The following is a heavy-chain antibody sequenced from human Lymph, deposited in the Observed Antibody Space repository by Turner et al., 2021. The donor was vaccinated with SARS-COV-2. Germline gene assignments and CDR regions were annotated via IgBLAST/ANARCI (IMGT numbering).Heavy chain of an antibody. CDR2: IYVSGST. V-gene: IGHV4-59*08. CDR3: ARGFDY. CDR1: GGSISSYY. J-gene: IGHJ4*02. Sequence: QVQLQESGPGLATPSETLSLTCTVSGGSISSYYWSWIRQPPGKGLEWIGYIYVSGSTNYNPTLKSRVTISVDTSKNQFSLRLSSVTAADTAVYYCARGFDYWGQGTLVTVSS.